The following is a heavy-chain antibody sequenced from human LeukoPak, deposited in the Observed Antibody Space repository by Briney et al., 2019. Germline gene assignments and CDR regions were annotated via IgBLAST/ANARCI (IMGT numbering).Heavy chain of an antibody. CDR1: GYSFTSYG. Sequence: ASVRASCKASGYSFTSYGISWVRQAPGQGLEWMGWISAYNGNTNSAQKFQGRDTMTTDASTSTAYMELRSLRSDDTAIYYCARGGSWCTDGVCYYYFDYWGQGTLVTVSS. CDR2: ISAYNGNT. D-gene: IGHD2-8*01. CDR3: ARGGSWCTDGVCYYYFDY. J-gene: IGHJ4*02. V-gene: IGHV1-18*01.